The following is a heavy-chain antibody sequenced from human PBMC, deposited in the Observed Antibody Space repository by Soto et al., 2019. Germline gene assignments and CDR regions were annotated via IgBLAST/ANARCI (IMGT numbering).Heavy chain of an antibody. CDR2: IYYSGST. J-gene: IGHJ6*02. Sequence: QVQLQESGPGLVKPSQTLSLTCTVSGGSISSGGYYWSWIRQHPGKGLEWIGYIYYSGSTYYNPSLKSRVTISVDTSKNQFSLKLSSVTAADTAVYYCARDRGAFRYYGMDVWGQGTTVTVSS. V-gene: IGHV4-31*03. CDR1: GGSISSGGYY. D-gene: IGHD3-10*01. CDR3: ARDRGAFRYYGMDV.